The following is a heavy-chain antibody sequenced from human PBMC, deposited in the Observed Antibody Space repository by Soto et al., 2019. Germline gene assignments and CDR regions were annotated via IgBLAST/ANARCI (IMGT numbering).Heavy chain of an antibody. CDR3: ARDPIDYYDSSGYSDESAEYFQH. CDR1: GYTFTSYG. D-gene: IGHD3-22*01. Sequence: ASVKVSCKASGYTFTSYGISWVRQAPGQGLEWMGWISAYNGNTNYAQKLQGRVTMTTDTSTSTAYMELRSLRSDDTAVYYCARDPIDYYDSSGYSDESAEYFQHWGQGTLVTVSS. CDR2: ISAYNGNT. V-gene: IGHV1-18*01. J-gene: IGHJ1*01.